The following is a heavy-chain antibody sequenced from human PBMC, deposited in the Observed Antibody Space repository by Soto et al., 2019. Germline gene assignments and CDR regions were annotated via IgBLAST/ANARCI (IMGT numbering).Heavy chain of an antibody. Sequence: QVQLVQSGAEVERPWSSVKVSCKASGGTFSTYTISWVRQAPGQGLEWMGGIIPIFGTAKYAQKFQGRVTMTAEESTSTAYMELSSLRSEDPAVYYCARHNAEYYYCYSMGVGGRGTRVTVS. D-gene: IGHD1-1*01. CDR1: GGTFSTYT. V-gene: IGHV1-69*01. J-gene: IGHJ6*02. CDR3: ARHNAEYYYCYSMGV. CDR2: IIPIFGTA.